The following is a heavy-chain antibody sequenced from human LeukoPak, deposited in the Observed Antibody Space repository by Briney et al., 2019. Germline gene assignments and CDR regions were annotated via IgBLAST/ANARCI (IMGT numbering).Heavy chain of an antibody. CDR2: INSDTTRP. CDR3: AIETGDCYHQTDSFDI. Sequence: GGSLRLSCAASGFTFGDNWMHWFRQAPGKGLVWVSRINSDTTRPSYADSVKGRFTISRDNARNTLYLHMNSLSAEDTALYYCAIETGDCYHQTDSFDIWGQGTMVTVSS. D-gene: IGHD2-21*01. CDR1: GFTFGDNW. J-gene: IGHJ3*02. V-gene: IGHV3-74*01.